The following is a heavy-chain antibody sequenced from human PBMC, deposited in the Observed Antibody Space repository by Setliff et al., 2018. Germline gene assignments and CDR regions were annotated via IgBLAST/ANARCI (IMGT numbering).Heavy chain of an antibody. CDR1: GGSISNSTFY. Sequence: SETLSLTCTVSGGSISNSTFYWGWIRQPPGKGLEWIGSINYHGNIFHDGTTHSTYYNPSLKSRVTISIDTSKSQFSLKLSSVTAADTALYYCARNPDCLQYSFDLWGRGTLVTVSS. CDR2: INYHGNIFHDGTTHST. CDR3: ARNPDCLQYSFDL. V-gene: IGHV4-39*07. D-gene: IGHD6-6*01. J-gene: IGHJ2*01.